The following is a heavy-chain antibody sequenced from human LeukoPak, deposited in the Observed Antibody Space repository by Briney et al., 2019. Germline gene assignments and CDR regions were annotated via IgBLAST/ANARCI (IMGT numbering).Heavy chain of an antibody. CDR2: IYNRGST. D-gene: IGHD2/OR15-2a*01. Sequence: SETLSLTCTVSGGSVSSNSYFWNWIRQPPGKGLEWIGYIYNRGSTNYNPSLKSRVTIPVDTSNNQFSLKLTSVTAADTAVYFCAVLQSHRPLDYRGQGTLVTVSS. CDR3: AVLQSHRPLDY. J-gene: IGHJ4*02. V-gene: IGHV4-61*01. CDR1: GGSVSSNSYF.